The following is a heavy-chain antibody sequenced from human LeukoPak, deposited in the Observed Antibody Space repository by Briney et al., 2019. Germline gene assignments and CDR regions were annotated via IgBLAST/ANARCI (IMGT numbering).Heavy chain of an antibody. V-gene: IGHV4-31*03. CDR3: AKGHNGNRFDP. Sequence: SETLSLTCTVSGGSISSGGYYWTWIRQYPGKGLEWIGYFYSSGSTKYNPSLKSRITIAEDTSKNHFSLKLRSVTAADTAVYYCAKGHNGNRFDPWGQGTLVTVSS. D-gene: IGHD1-1*01. CDR2: FYSSGST. J-gene: IGHJ5*02. CDR1: GGSISSGGYY.